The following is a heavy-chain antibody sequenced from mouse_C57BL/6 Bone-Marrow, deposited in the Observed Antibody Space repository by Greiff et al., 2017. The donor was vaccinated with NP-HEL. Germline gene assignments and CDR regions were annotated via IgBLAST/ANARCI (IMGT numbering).Heavy chain of an antibody. CDR3: ARRSYGSSYGGGFDY. D-gene: IGHD1-1*01. CDR2: IYPGSGST. CDR1: GYTFTSYW. Sequence: QVQLQQPGAELVKPGASVKMSCKASGYTFTSYWITWVKQRPGQGLEWIGDIYPGSGSTNYNEKFKSKATLTVDTSSSTAYMQLSSLTSEDSAVYYCARRSYGSSYGGGFDYWGQGTTLTVSS. J-gene: IGHJ2*01. V-gene: IGHV1-55*01.